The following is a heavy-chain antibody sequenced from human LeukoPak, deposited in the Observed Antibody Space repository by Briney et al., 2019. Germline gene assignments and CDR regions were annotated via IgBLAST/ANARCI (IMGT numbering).Heavy chain of an antibody. CDR3: ATSDTVSTYNWFDP. Sequence: SETLSLTCTVSGGSISSNTYYWGWIRRPPGKGLEWIGNIHYSGSTYYHPYLKSRVTISVDTSKNQFSLNLSSLTAADTAVYYCATSDTVSTYNWFDPWGQGTLGTVSS. V-gene: IGHV4-39*01. CDR1: GGSISSNTYY. D-gene: IGHD5/OR15-5a*01. CDR2: IHYSGST. J-gene: IGHJ5*02.